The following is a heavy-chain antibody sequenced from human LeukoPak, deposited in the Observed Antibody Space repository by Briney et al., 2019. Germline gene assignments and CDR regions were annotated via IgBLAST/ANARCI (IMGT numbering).Heavy chain of an antibody. J-gene: IGHJ4*02. CDR1: GFTFSTYW. CDR3: AREDRKEAATVDY. V-gene: IGHV3-74*01. Sequence: GGSLRLSCAASGFTFSTYWMHWVRQAPGKGLVWVSRIERDGTSTSYADSVRGRFTISRDNAKNTLFLQMNSLRAEDTAVYYCAREDRKEAATVDYWGQGTLVAVSS. CDR2: IERDGTST. D-gene: IGHD1-26*01.